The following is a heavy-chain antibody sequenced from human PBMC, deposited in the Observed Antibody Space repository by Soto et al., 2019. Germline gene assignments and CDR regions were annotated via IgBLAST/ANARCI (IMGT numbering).Heavy chain of an antibody. J-gene: IGHJ4*02. D-gene: IGHD3-16*01. CDR2: INSDGSSI. CDR3: ARGGGDYGDY. Sequence: VQLVESGGGLVQPGGSLRLSCAASGFTFSNYWMHWVRQAPGKGLVWVSRINSDGSSISYADSVKGRFTISRDNAKNTLYLQLNSLRAEDTAVYSCARGGGDYGDYWGQGTLVTVSS. V-gene: IGHV3-74*01. CDR1: GFTFSNYW.